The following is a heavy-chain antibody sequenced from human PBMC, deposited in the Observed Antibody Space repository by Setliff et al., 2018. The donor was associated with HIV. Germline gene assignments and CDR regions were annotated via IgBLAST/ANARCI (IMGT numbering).Heavy chain of an antibody. J-gene: IGHJ4*02. CDR3: ARAPANYHDSSGFYFGGDYYFDF. D-gene: IGHD3-22*01. Sequence: SETLSLTCTVSGASILSSGGYFWGWIRQSPGRGLEWLGTVYFLGNRYLNPSLKSRVAVSVDTSKNHFSLRVTSVTAADTAVYYCARAPANYHDSSGFYFGGDYYFDFWGQGILGHRLL. V-gene: IGHV4-39*02. CDR2: VYFLGNR. CDR1: GASILSSGGYF.